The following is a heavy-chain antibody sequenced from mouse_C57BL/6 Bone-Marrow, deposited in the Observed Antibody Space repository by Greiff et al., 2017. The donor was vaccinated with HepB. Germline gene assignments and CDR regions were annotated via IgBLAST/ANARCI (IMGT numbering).Heavy chain of an antibody. CDR2: IRNKANGYTT. J-gene: IGHJ2*01. CDR1: GFTFTDYY. Sequence: EVQVVDSGGGLVQPGASLRLSCAASGFTFTDYYMSWVRQPPGKAPEWLALIRNKANGYTTEYTASVKGRFTISRDNSQNILYLQMNTLRAEDSAADYCVKARGVYFDYWGQGTTLTVSS. CDR3: VKARGVYFDY. V-gene: IGHV7-4*01.